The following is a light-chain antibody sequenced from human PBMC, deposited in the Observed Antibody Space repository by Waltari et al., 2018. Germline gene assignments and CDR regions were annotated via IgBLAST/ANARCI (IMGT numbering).Light chain of an antibody. J-gene: IGLJ2*01. CDR1: SSDVGGDDS. V-gene: IGLV2-14*03. CDR3: SSQSGNNVVI. Sequence: QSALTQPASVSGSPGQSITISCTGSSSDVGGDDSVSWYQDHPGQAPKVIIYDVNNRPSGVSDRFSGSKSSNTASLTISGLQAEDEANYYCSSQSGNNVVIFGGGTKLTVL. CDR2: DVN.